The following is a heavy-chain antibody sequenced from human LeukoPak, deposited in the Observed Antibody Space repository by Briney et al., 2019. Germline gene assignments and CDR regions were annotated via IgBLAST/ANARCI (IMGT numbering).Heavy chain of an antibody. J-gene: IGHJ6*02. CDR3: ARAVAAANRGYYYYGMDV. Sequence: PSQTLSLTCAISGDSVSSNSAAWNWIRQSPSRGLEWLGRTYYRSKWYNDYAVSVKGRITINPDTSKNQFSLQLNSVTPEDTAVYYCARAVAAANRGYYYYGMDVWGQGTTVTVSS. CDR2: TYYRSKWYN. V-gene: IGHV6-1*01. D-gene: IGHD2-15*01. CDR1: GDSVSSNSAA.